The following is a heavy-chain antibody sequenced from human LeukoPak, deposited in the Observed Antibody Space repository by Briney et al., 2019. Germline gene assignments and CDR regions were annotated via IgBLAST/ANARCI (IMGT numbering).Heavy chain of an antibody. CDR3: ARLRDSSSWYQLLDY. J-gene: IGHJ4*02. CDR1: GYSFTSYW. Sequence: GESLKISCKGSGYSFTSYWIGWVRQMPGKGLEWMGIIYPGDSDTRYSPTFQGQVTISADKSISTAYLQWSSLKASDTAMYYCARLRDSSSWYQLLDYWGQGTLVTVSS. D-gene: IGHD6-13*01. CDR2: IYPGDSDT. V-gene: IGHV5-51*01.